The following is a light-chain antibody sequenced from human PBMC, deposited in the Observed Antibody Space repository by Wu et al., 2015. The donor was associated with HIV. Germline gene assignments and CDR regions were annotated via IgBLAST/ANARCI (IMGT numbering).Light chain of an antibody. Sequence: EIVMTQSPATLSVSPGERATLSCRASQSVSSNLAWYQQKLGQAPRLLIYDASNRATDIPARFSGSGSETDFTLVISSLGPEDFAVYYCQQRSNWPLTFGGGTKVEIK. CDR2: DAS. V-gene: IGKV3-11*01. J-gene: IGKJ4*01. CDR3: QQRSNWPLT. CDR1: QSVSSN.